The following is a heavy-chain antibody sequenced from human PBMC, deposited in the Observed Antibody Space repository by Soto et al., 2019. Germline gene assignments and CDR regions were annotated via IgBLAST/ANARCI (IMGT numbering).Heavy chain of an antibody. Sequence: QVQLVQSGAEVKKPGASVKVSCKASGYTFTSYYMHWVRQAPGQGLEWMGIINPSGGSTSYAQKFQGRGTMTRDRSTSTVYMELSSLRSEDTAVYYCASGYSDDLFDYWGQGTLVTVSS. V-gene: IGHV1-46*01. J-gene: IGHJ4*02. CDR2: INPSGGST. CDR1: GYTFTSYY. D-gene: IGHD5-18*01. CDR3: ASGYSDDLFDY.